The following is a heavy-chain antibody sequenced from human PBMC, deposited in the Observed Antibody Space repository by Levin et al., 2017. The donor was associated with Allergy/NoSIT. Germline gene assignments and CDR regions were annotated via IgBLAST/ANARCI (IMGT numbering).Heavy chain of an antibody. Sequence: ASVKVSCKASGYTFTDYSLHWVRQAPGQGLEWMGRINPKTGGTNSAQKFLGRVTMTRDTSTSTAYMELGRLTYDDTAVYFCARDAIESQYNCLDPWGQGTLVTVSS. CDR3: ARDAIESQYNCLDP. CDR2: INPKTGGT. J-gene: IGHJ5*02. V-gene: IGHV1-2*06. D-gene: IGHD2-2*02. CDR1: GYTFTDYS.